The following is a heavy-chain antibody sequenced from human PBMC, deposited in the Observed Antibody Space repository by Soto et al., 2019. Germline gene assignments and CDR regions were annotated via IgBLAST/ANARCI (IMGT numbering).Heavy chain of an antibody. D-gene: IGHD2-15*01. V-gene: IGHV4-39*01. CDR1: GGSVYSNGHY. Sequence: SETLSLTCIVSGGSVYSNGHYWGWIRQPPGKGLEWIGSIDNNGVTNYNSSLKSRVTISRDTTKNQFSLRLTSVTAADTAVYYCGKILVGATGHTDADSWGPGTLVTVSS. CDR3: GKILVGATGHTDADS. CDR2: IDNNGVT. J-gene: IGHJ4*02.